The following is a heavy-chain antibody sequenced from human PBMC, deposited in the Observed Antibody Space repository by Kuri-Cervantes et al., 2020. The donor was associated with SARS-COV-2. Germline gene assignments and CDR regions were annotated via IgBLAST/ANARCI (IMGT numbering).Heavy chain of an antibody. CDR2: ITRPGYNT. J-gene: IGHJ3*02. Sequence: GGSLRPSCAASGFNFSRKAMSWVRQAPGKGLEWVSAITRPGYNTYYADSVKGRFTISRDKSKNTLYLQMTNLRAEDTAVYYCVGHLLRIDAFDIWGQGTKVTVSS. CDR1: GFNFSRKA. CDR3: VGHLLRIDAFDI. V-gene: IGHV3-23*01.